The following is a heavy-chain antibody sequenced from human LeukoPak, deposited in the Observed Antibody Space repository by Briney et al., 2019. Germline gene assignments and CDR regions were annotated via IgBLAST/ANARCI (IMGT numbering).Heavy chain of an antibody. J-gene: IGHJ4*02. D-gene: IGHD3-9*01. CDR3: AMDLAGYHDS. V-gene: IGHV3-74*01. CDR2: INPDGSYT. Sequence: GGSLRLSCADSGFTFSTYWIHWVRQTPGKGLDWVSRINPDGSYTSYADSVKGRFTISRDNARNTLYLQMDSLRVGDTALYYCAMDLAGYHDSWGQGTLVTVSS. CDR1: GFTFSTYW.